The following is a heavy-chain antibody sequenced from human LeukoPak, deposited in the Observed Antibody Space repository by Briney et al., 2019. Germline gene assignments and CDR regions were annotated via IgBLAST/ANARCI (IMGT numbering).Heavy chain of an antibody. CDR3: GGGPKAGGPHHDTDV. J-gene: IGHJ6*02. CDR2: ISAYSGDT. V-gene: IGHV1-18*01. D-gene: IGHD2-15*01. Sequence: ASVKVSCKASGYTFTSYGISWVRQAPGQGLEWMGWISAYSGDTNYAQKFQGRATMTTDTSTSTAYMELRSLSSDDTAVYYCGGGPKAGGPHHDTDVWGRGTTVTVSS. CDR1: GYTFTSYG.